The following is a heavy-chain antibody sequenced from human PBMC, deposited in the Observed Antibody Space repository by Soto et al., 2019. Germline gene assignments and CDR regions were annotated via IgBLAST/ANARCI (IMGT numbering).Heavy chain of an antibody. J-gene: IGHJ4*02. CDR3: ARAWGRVFDY. Sequence: QVQPQESGPGLVKPSETRSLTCTVSGGSISSYYWSWIRQPPGKGLEWIGYIYYSGSTNYNPSLKSRVTISVDTSKNQFSLKLSSVTAADTAVYYCARAWGRVFDYWGQGTLVTVSS. CDR2: IYYSGST. D-gene: IGHD3-16*01. V-gene: IGHV4-59*01. CDR1: GGSISSYY.